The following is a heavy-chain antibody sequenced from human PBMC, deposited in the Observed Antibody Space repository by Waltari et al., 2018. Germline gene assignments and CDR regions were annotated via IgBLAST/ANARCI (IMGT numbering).Heavy chain of an antibody. J-gene: IGHJ5*02. D-gene: IGHD3-10*01. CDR3: ARGGVYGSGNNWFDL. CDR2: MNPDSGST. V-gene: IGHV1-8*01. Sequence: QVQLVQSGAEVRKPGASLKVSCKASGYRFTSHDINWVRQATGQGLEWMGWMNPDSGSTDYAREFQGRISMTRNTSISTAYMELSSLTFDDTAVYYCARGGVYGSGNNWFDLWGQGTQVTVSS. CDR1: GYRFTSHD.